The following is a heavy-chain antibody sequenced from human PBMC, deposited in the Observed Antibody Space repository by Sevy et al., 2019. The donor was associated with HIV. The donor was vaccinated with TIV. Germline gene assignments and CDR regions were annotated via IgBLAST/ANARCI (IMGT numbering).Heavy chain of an antibody. CDR1: GYTFTGYY. CDR3: ARGRGYYDSSGYPDAFDI. D-gene: IGHD3-22*01. J-gene: IGHJ3*02. V-gene: IGHV1-2*06. Sequence: ASVKVSCKASGYTFTGYYMHWVRQAPGQGLEWMGRINPNSGGTNYAQKFQGRVTMTRDTSISTAYMELSRLRSDDTAGYYCARGRGYYDSSGYPDAFDIWGQGTMVTVSS. CDR2: INPNSGGT.